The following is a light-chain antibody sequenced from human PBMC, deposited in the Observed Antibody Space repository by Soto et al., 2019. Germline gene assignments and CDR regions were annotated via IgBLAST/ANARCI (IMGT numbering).Light chain of an antibody. V-gene: IGLV2-14*01. CDR2: EVN. CDR3: SSFTTSSPYV. J-gene: IGLJ1*01. Sequence: QSALTQHASVSGSPGQSITISCTGTSSDIGAYNYVSWYQQYPGRAPKLMIYEVNNRPSGVSNRFSASKSGNTASLTISGLQAEDEADYYCSSFTTSSPYVVGAGTKVTVL. CDR1: SSDIGAYNY.